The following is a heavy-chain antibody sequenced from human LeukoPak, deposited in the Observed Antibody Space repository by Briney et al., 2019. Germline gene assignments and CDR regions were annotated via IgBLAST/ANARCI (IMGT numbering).Heavy chain of an antibody. CDR2: VNTHSGNP. CDR1: GDTLARSS. Sequence: ASVKVSCKVSGDTLARSSVNWLRQAPGQGLEWMGWVNTHSGNPTYAQAFTGRFVFSFDTSVRTAYLQILGLKAEDTALYFCAKQTWALSGIDDIWGQGTMVAVSS. CDR3: AKQTWALSGIDDI. D-gene: IGHD3-16*02. V-gene: IGHV7-4-1*01. J-gene: IGHJ3*02.